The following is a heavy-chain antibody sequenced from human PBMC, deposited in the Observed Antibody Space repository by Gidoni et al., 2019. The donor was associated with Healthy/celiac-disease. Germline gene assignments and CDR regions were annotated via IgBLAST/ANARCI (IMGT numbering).Heavy chain of an antibody. V-gene: IGHV3-9*01. J-gene: IGHJ4*02. D-gene: IGHD4-17*01. CDR3: AKDTHDYGDFSSYDY. CDR2: ISWNSGSI. Sequence: EVQLVESGGGLVQPGRSLRLSCAASGFPFDDYAMHWGRQAPGKGLEWVSGISWNSGSIGYADSVKGRFTISRDNAKNSLYLQMNSLRAEDTALYYCAKDTHDYGDFSSYDYWGQGTLVTVSS. CDR1: GFPFDDYA.